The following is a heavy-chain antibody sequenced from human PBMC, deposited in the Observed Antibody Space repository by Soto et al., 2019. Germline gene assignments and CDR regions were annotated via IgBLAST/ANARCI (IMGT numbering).Heavy chain of an antibody. CDR3: ARVTPLLWFGELLAGWFDP. V-gene: IGHV4-30-4*01. Sequence: QVQLQESGPGLVKPSQTLSLTCTVSGGSISSGDYYWSWIRQPPGKGLEWIGYFYYSGSTYYNPSLKSRVTISVDTSKNQFSLKLSSVTAADTAVYYCARVTPLLWFGELLAGWFDPWGQGTLVTVSS. CDR2: FYYSGST. CDR1: GGSISSGDYY. J-gene: IGHJ5*02. D-gene: IGHD3-10*01.